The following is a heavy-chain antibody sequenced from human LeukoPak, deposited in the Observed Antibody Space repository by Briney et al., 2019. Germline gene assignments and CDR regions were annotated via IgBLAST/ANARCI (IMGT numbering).Heavy chain of an antibody. CDR3: ARVDGCNFRNDY. Sequence: SETLSLTCAVSGYSISSGYYWGWIRQPPGKGLEWIGSIYHSGSTYYNPSLKSRVTISVDTSKNQFSLKLSSVTAADTAVYYCARVDGCNFRNDYWGQGTLVTVSS. CDR1: GYSISSGYY. V-gene: IGHV4-38-2*01. CDR2: IYHSGST. D-gene: IGHD5-24*01. J-gene: IGHJ4*02.